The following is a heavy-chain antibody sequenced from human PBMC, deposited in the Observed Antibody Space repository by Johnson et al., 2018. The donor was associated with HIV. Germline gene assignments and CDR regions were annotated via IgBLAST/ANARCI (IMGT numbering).Heavy chain of an antibody. CDR2: ISYDGSNK. CDR1: RFTFSWYW. Sequence: QEKLVESGGDLVQPGGSLRLSCAASRFTFSWYWMHWVRQPPGKGLEWVAVISYDGSNKYYADSVKGRFTISRDNAKNSLYLQMNSLRAEDTAVYYCASRSTSMTDAFDIWGQGTMVTVSS. J-gene: IGHJ3*02. D-gene: IGHD2-2*01. V-gene: IGHV3-30-3*01. CDR3: ASRSTSMTDAFDI.